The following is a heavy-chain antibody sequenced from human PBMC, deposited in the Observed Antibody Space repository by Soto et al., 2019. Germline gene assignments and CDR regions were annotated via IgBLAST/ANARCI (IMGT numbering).Heavy chain of an antibody. CDR3: ARECGGDCSNAFDL. CDR1: GFTVSSNY. V-gene: IGHV3-66*01. D-gene: IGHD2-21*01. Sequence: VQLVESGGGLVQPGGSLRLSCAASGFTVSSNYMNWVRQAPGKGLEWLSVLYSGAGTYYADSVKDRFTISRDNAKNKLYLQLNGLRAEDTAIYYCARECGGDCSNAFDLWGQGTMVTVSP. CDR2: LYSGAGT. J-gene: IGHJ3*01.